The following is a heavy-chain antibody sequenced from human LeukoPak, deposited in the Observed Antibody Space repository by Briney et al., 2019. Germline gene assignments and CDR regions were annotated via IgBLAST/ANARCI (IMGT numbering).Heavy chain of an antibody. CDR2: IIPIFGTA. CDR1: GGTFSSYA. J-gene: IGHJ6*03. Sequence: SVKVSCKASGGTFSSYAISWVRQAPGQGLEWMGGIIPIFGTANYAQKFQGRVTITTDESTSTANMELSSLRSEDTAVYYCARDSPGYYYDSSGYHRRYYYYYMDVWGKGTTVTVSS. D-gene: IGHD3-22*01. V-gene: IGHV1-69*05. CDR3: ARDSPGYYYDSSGYHRRYYYYYMDV.